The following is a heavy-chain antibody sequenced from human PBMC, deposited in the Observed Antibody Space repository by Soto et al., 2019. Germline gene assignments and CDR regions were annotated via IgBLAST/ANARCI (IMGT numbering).Heavy chain of an antibody. CDR3: ARGYSSGWKDY. CDR1: GFTFSSYG. D-gene: IGHD6-19*01. V-gene: IGHV3-33*01. J-gene: IGHJ4*02. CDR2: IWYDGSNK. Sequence: QVQLVESGGGVVQPGRSLRLSCAASGFTFSSYGMHWVRQAPGKGLEWVAVIWYDGSNKYYADSVKGRFTISRDNSKNTLYLQRNSLRAEDTAVYYCARGYSSGWKDYWGQGTLVTVSS.